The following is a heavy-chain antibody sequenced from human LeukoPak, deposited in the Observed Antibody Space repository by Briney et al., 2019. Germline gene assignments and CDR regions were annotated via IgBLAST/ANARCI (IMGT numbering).Heavy chain of an antibody. V-gene: IGHV3-21*01. J-gene: IGHJ4*02. CDR2: ISSSSSYT. D-gene: IGHD6-19*01. Sequence: GGSLRLSCAASGFTFSSYSMNWVRQAPGKGLEWVSSISSSSSYTYYADSVKGRFTISRDSSKNTLYLQMNSLRDEDTAVYYCAKDNAAVVDFWGQGTLVTVSS. CDR1: GFTFSSYS. CDR3: AKDNAAVVDF.